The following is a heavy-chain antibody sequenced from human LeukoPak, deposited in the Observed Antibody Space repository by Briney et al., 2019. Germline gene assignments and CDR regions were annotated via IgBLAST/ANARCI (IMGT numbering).Heavy chain of an antibody. D-gene: IGHD6-19*01. V-gene: IGHV4-34*01. CDR3: ARGRGKAVAGKYDY. CDR2: INHSGST. Sequence: GSLRLSCAASGFTISSYWMSWIRQPPGKGLEWIGEINHSGSTNYNPSLKSRVTISVDTSKNQFSPKLSSVTAADTAVYYCARGRGKAVAGKYDYWGQGTLVTVSS. CDR1: GFTISSYW. J-gene: IGHJ4*02.